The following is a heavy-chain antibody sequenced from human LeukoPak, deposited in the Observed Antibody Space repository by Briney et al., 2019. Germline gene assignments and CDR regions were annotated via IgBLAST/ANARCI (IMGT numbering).Heavy chain of an antibody. CDR2: ISGSGGST. CDR1: GFTFSSYA. CDR3: AKLYYYDSSGSPNWFDP. J-gene: IGHJ5*02. V-gene: IGHV3-23*01. D-gene: IGHD3-22*01. Sequence: SGGSLRLSCAASGFTFSSYAMSWVRQAPGKGLEWVSAISGSGGSTYYADSVKGRFTISRDNSKNTLYLQMNSLRAEDTAVYYCAKLYYYDSSGSPNWFDPWGQGTLVTVSS.